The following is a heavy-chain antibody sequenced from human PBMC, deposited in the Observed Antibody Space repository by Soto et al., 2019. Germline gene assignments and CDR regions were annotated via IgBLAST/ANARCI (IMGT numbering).Heavy chain of an antibody. D-gene: IGHD4-17*01. Sequence: PSDTQSLTCTVSGGSLSSGGYSWSWIRQPPGKGLEWIGYIYHSGSTYYNPSLKSRVTISVDRSKNQFSLKLSSVTAADTAVYYCASGLVTTLHYWGQGTLVTVSS. J-gene: IGHJ4*02. CDR3: ASGLVTTLHY. CDR2: IYHSGST. CDR1: GGSLSSGGYS. V-gene: IGHV4-30-2*01.